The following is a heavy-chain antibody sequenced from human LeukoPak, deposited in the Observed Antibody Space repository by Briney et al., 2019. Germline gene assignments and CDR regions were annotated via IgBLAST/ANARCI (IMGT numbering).Heavy chain of an antibody. CDR3: AKGVGGVVLPGAIPSWFDP. V-gene: IGHV3-30*18. CDR2: ISYDGSNK. CDR1: GFTFSNYG. Sequence: GGSLRLSCAASGFTFSNYGMHWVRQAPGKGLEWVAVISYDGSNKYYADSVKGRFTISRDNSKNTLYLQMNSLRAEDTAVYYCAKGVGGVVLPGAIPSWFDPWGQGTLVTVSS. J-gene: IGHJ5*02. D-gene: IGHD2-2*02.